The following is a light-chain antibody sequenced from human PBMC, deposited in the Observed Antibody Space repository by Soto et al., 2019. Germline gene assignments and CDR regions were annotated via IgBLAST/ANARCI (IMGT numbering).Light chain of an antibody. Sequence: EIVLTQSPGTLSLSPGERAKLSCRAGHSIRSNYVAWYQQTPGQAPRLLIYDAFNRATGIPARFSGSGSGTDFTLTISSLEPEDFAVYYWQQRSNWPPGLTFGGGTKVDIK. CDR1: HSIRSN. J-gene: IGKJ4*01. CDR2: DAF. CDR3: QQRSNWPPGLT. V-gene: IGKV3-11*01.